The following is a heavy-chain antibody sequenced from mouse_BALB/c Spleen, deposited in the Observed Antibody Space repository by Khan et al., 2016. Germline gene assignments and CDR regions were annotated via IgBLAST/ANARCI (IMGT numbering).Heavy chain of an antibody. Sequence: EVQLQESGPGLVKPSQSLSLTCSVTGYSITSGYYWNWIRQFPGNNLEWMGYISYDGSNNYNPSLKNRISIARDTSKNQFFLKLNSVTTEDTGTYYCARLRRVDAMDYWGQGTSVTVSS. CDR2: ISYDGSN. CDR1: GYSITSGYY. D-gene: IGHD2-12*01. V-gene: IGHV3-6*02. J-gene: IGHJ4*01. CDR3: ARLRRVDAMDY.